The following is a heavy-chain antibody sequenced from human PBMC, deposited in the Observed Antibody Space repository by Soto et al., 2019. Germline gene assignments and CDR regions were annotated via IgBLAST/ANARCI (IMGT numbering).Heavy chain of an antibody. CDR3: TSRIAVAGALDS. V-gene: IGHV3-73*02. Sequence: EVQLVESGGGLVQPGGSLKLSCAASGFTFSDSAMHWVRQASGKGLEWVGRIRSKTNSYATAYAASVKGRFTISRDDSKNTAYLQMNSLKADDTAVYYCTSRIAVAGALDSWRQGTLVTVSS. D-gene: IGHD6-19*01. CDR2: IRSKTNSYAT. CDR1: GFTFSDSA. J-gene: IGHJ4*02.